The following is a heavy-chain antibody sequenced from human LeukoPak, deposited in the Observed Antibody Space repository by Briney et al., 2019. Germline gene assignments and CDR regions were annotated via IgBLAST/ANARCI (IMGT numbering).Heavy chain of an antibody. J-gene: IGHJ3*02. D-gene: IGHD1-14*01. CDR1: GGSISSGGYY. CDR3: ARASGNHAAGGAFDI. V-gene: IGHV4-30-2*01. CDR2: IYHSGST. Sequence: SETLSLTCTVSGGSISSGGYYWSWIRQPPGKGLEWIGYIYHSGSTYYNPSLKSRVTLSVDTSKNQFSLKLSSVTAADTAVYYCARASGNHAAGGAFDIWGQGTMVTVSS.